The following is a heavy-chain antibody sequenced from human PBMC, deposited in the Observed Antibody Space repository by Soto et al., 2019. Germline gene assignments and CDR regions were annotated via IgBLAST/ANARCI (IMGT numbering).Heavy chain of an antibody. CDR3: ASEYCGGDCYSAARYGMDV. J-gene: IGHJ6*02. Sequence: GASVKVSCKASGYTFTSYAMHWVRQAPEQRLEWMGWINAGNGNTKYSQKFQGRVTITRDTSASTAYMELSSLRSEDTAVYYCASEYCGGDCYSAARYGMDVWGQGTTVTVSS. CDR1: GYTFTSYA. D-gene: IGHD2-21*02. V-gene: IGHV1-3*01. CDR2: INAGNGNT.